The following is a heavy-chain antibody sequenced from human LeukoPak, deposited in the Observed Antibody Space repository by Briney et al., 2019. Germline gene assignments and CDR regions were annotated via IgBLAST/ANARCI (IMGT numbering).Heavy chain of an antibody. V-gene: IGHV1-69*13. CDR1: GGTFSSYA. D-gene: IGHD3-3*01. J-gene: IGHJ4*02. CDR2: IIPIFGTV. Sequence: ASVKVSCKASGGTFSSYAISWVRQAPGQGLEWMGGIIPIFGTVNYAQKFQGRVTINADESTSTAYMELSSLRSEDTAVYYCARDINPTPHYDFWSGYFGYWGQGTLVTVSS. CDR3: ARDINPTPHYDFWSGYFGY.